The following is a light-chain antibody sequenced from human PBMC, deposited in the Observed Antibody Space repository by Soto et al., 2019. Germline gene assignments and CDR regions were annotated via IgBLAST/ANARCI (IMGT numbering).Light chain of an antibody. CDR2: AAS. Sequence: DIQMTQSPSSLSASVGARVTISCRASLGISNYLAWYQQKPGKVPKLLIYAASTLQSGVPSRFSGSGSGTDFTLTISSLQPEDVANYYCQKYNSAPWTFGQGTKVEI. V-gene: IGKV1-27*01. CDR1: LGISNY. J-gene: IGKJ1*01. CDR3: QKYNSAPWT.